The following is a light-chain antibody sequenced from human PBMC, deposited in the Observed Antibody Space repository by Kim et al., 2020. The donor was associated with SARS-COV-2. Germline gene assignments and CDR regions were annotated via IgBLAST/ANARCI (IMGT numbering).Light chain of an antibody. Sequence: SPEKSAPPSCRASQGVNNNLAWHQQKPGQAPRLLIYGASTRATGIPARFSGSGSGTEFTLTISSLQSEDFAVYYCQQYNNWPLTFGGGTKVDIK. CDR3: QQYNNWPLT. J-gene: IGKJ4*01. CDR1: QGVNNN. CDR2: GAS. V-gene: IGKV3-15*01.